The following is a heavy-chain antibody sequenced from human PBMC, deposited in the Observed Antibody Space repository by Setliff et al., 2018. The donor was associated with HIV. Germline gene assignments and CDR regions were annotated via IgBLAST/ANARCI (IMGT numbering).Heavy chain of an antibody. J-gene: IGHJ5*02. CDR3: ARPHSGRGGGAYFDP. V-gene: IGHV4-39*01. D-gene: IGHD6-19*01. CDR2: ILDGRVT. CDR1: GDSITSGHFY. Sequence: PSETLSLTCTASGDSITSGHFYWGWIRQAPGKGLEWIGNILDGRVTFFNPSLRGRVTISVDASKNQVSLNLRSVTAADSAVYHCARPHSGRGGGAYFDPWGQGILVTAPQ.